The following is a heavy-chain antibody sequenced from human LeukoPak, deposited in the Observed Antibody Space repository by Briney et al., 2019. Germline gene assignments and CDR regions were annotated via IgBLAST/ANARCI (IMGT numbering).Heavy chain of an antibody. CDR2: ISGSGGST. CDR3: AKAGGGSCYGSLDY. V-gene: IGHV3-23*01. CDR1: GFTFSSYA. D-gene: IGHD2-15*01. Sequence: GGSLRLSCAASGFTFSSYAMSWVRQAPGKGLEWVSAISGSGGSTYYADSVKGRFTISRDNSKSTLYLQMNSLRAEDTAVYYCAKAGGGSCYGSLDYWGQGTLVTVSS. J-gene: IGHJ4*02.